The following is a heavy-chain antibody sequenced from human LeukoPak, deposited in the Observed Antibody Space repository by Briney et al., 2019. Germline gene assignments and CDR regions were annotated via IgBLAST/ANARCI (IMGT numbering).Heavy chain of an antibody. CDR2: IYYSGST. D-gene: IGHD3-10*01. J-gene: IGHJ4*02. CDR1: GGSISSSSYY. CDR3: AIRYYYGSGSYDY. Sequence: TSETLSLTCTVSGGSISSSSYYWGWIRQPPGKGLEWIGNIYYSGSTYYNPSLKSRVTISVDTSKNQFSLKLSSVTAADTAVFYCAIRYYYGSGSYDYWGQGTLVTVSS. V-gene: IGHV4-39*01.